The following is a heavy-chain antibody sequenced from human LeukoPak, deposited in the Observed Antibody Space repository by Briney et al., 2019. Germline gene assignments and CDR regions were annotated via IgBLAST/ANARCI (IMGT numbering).Heavy chain of an antibody. CDR2: IYYSGST. CDR1: GGSISSGGYY. V-gene: IGHV4-31*03. CDR3: ARAYGDYGRPDY. J-gene: IGHJ4*02. Sequence: SETLSLTCTVSGGSISSGGYYWSWIRQHPGKGPEWIGYIYYSGSTYYNPSLKSRDTISVDTSKNQFSLKMSSVTAADTAVYYCARAYGDYGRPDYWGQGTMVTVSS. D-gene: IGHD4-17*01.